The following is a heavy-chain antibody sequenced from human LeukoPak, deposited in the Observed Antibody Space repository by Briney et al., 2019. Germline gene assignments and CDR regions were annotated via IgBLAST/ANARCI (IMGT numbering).Heavy chain of an antibody. CDR1: GYTFTGYY. Sequence: GASVKVSCKASGYTFTGYYIHWVRQAPGQGLEWMGWINPNSGGTIYAQKFQGRVTLTRDTSISTAYMELSRLRSDDTAVYYCARSVVGATPIDYWGQGTLVTVSS. V-gene: IGHV1-2*02. D-gene: IGHD2-15*01. CDR2: INPNSGGT. J-gene: IGHJ4*02. CDR3: ARSVVGATPIDY.